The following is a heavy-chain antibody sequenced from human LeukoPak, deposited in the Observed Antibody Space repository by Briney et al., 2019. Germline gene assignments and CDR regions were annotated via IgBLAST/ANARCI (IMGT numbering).Heavy chain of an antibody. CDR3: SSYCSEGTCYGYFHH. Sequence: GGSLRPSCAASGFTSTPSELNWVRQAPGKGLEWISYISHTGSLIYYADSVKGRFTISRDNAKNFLYLQMNSLRVEDTGIYYCSSYCSEGTCYGYFHHWGQGTLVSVSS. J-gene: IGHJ1*01. V-gene: IGHV3-48*03. D-gene: IGHD2-15*01. CDR2: ISHTGSLI. CDR1: GFTSTPSE.